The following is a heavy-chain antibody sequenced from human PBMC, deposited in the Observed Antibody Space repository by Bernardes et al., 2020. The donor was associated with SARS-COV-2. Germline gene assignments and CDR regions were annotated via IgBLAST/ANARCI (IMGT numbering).Heavy chain of an antibody. J-gene: IGHJ4*02. V-gene: IGHV3-64*02. CDR2: ISYNGGSV. Sequence: GGSLRLSCVGSGFTFNTYAMYWVRQAPGKGLEYVSAISYNGGSVYYADSVKGRFTISRDNSKNTLFLQMRSLRVEDMAVYYCARAPITMVRGIELNYWGQGTLVTVSS. CDR1: GFTFNTYA. D-gene: IGHD3-10*01. CDR3: ARAPITMVRGIELNY.